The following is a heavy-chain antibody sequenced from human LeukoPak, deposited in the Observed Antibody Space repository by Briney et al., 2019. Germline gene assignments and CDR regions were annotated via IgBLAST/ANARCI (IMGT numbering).Heavy chain of an antibody. Sequence: GGSLRLSCAASGFTFDDYGMSWVRQAPGKGLEWVSGINWNGGRTGYADSVKGRFTISRDNAKNSLYLQMNSLRAEDTALYHCARALYYDFWSGSPDDAFDIWGQGTMVTVSS. CDR3: ARALYYDFWSGSPDDAFDI. CDR1: GFTFDDYG. D-gene: IGHD3-3*01. V-gene: IGHV3-20*01. J-gene: IGHJ3*02. CDR2: INWNGGRT.